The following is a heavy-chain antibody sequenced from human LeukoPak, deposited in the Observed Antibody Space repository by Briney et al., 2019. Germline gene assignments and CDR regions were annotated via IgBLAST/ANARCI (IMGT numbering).Heavy chain of an antibody. D-gene: IGHD1-1*01. CDR3: ARVRYNWNHDSYYYYMDV. CDR1: GGSISSSSYY. Sequence: SETLSLTCTVSGGSISSSSYYWSWIRQPPGKGLEWIGYIYYSGSTNYNPSLKSRVTISVDTSKNQFSLKLSSVTAADTAVYYCARVRYNWNHDSYYYYMDVWGKGTTVTISS. CDR2: IYYSGST. V-gene: IGHV4-61*01. J-gene: IGHJ6*03.